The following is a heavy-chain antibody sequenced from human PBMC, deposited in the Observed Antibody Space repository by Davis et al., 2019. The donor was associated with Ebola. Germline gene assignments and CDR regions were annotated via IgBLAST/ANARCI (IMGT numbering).Heavy chain of an antibody. Sequence: PGGSLRLSCAASGFTFSSYAMHWVRQAPGKGLEWVAVVSYDGRNKYYVDSVKGRFTVSRDNSRNTLNLQMNSLRAEDTAVYYCVRDTSGWYPLFNWFDPWGQGTLVTVSS. CDR2: VSYDGRNK. V-gene: IGHV3-30*04. J-gene: IGHJ5*02. CDR3: VRDTSGWYPLFNWFDP. CDR1: GFTFSSYA. D-gene: IGHD6-13*01.